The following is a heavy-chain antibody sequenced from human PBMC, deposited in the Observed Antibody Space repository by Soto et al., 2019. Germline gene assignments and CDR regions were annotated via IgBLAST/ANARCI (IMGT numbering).Heavy chain of an antibody. Sequence: QVQLVQSGAVVKKPGASVKVSCKASGYTFTSYGISWVRQAPGQGLEWMGWICAYSGSTNYAQKLQGRVTMTTDTATSTAYMERRSLRSDDTAVYYCARSIAAAVDFDYWGQGTLVTVSS. V-gene: IGHV1-18*01. CDR1: GYTFTSYG. CDR3: ARSIAAAVDFDY. CDR2: ICAYSGST. D-gene: IGHD6-13*01. J-gene: IGHJ4*02.